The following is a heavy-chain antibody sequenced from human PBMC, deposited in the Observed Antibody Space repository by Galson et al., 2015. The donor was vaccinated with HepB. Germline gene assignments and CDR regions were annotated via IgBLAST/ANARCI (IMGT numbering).Heavy chain of an antibody. V-gene: IGHV1-69*13. D-gene: IGHD3-16*02. J-gene: IGHJ4*02. CDR1: GGTFSSYA. Sequence: SVKVSCKASGGTFSSYAISWVRQAPGQGLEWMGGIIPIFGTANYAQKFQGRVTITADESTSTAYMELSSLRSEDTAVYYCAREGYDYVWGSYRYFLFYYFDYWGQGTLVTVSS. CDR3: AREGYDYVWGSYRYFLFYYFDY. CDR2: IIPIFGTA.